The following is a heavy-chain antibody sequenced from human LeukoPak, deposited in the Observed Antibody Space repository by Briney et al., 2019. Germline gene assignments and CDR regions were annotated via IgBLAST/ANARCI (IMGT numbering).Heavy chain of an antibody. CDR3: ARRAGSYSHSYDY. J-gene: IGHJ4*02. Sequence: GGSLRLSCAASGFTFSSYSMNWVRQAPGKGLEWVSYISSSSSPIYYADSVKGRFTISRDNSKNTLYLQMNSLRAEDTAVYYCARRAGSYSHSYDYWGQGTLVTVSS. D-gene: IGHD2-15*01. CDR1: GFTFSSYS. V-gene: IGHV3-48*01. CDR2: ISSSSSPI.